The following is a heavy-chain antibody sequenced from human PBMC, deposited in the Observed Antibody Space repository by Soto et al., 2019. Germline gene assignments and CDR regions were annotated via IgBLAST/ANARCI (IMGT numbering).Heavy chain of an antibody. CDR2: LSSSGIGT. CDR1: GFTVSSFG. Sequence: GGSLRLSCSGSGFTVSSFGMHWVRQAPGKGLEHVSTLSSSGIGTYYADSVKGRFTFSRDTSKNTLYLQMSSLRTEDTAVYYCVKDMGQAAVGIRYPYGLDVWGLGTTVTVS. V-gene: IGHV3-64D*06. D-gene: IGHD6-13*01. J-gene: IGHJ6*02. CDR3: VKDMGQAAVGIRYPYGLDV.